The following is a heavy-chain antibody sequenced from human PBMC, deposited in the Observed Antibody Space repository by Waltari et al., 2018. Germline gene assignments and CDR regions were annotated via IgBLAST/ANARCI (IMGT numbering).Heavy chain of an antibody. CDR1: GFTFSSYS. V-gene: IGHV3-21*01. CDR2: ISSSSSYI. CDR3: ARHGSSAYYFDY. D-gene: IGHD6-6*01. J-gene: IGHJ4*02. Sequence: EVQLVESGGGLVKPGGSLRLSCAASGFTFSSYSMNWVRQAPGKGLEWVSSISSSSSYIYYADSVKGRFTISRDNAKNSLYLQMNSLRAEDTAVYYCARHGSSAYYFDYWGQGTLVIVSS.